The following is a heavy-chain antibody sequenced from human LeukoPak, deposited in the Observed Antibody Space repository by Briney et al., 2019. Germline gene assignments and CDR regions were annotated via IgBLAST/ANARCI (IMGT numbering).Heavy chain of an antibody. D-gene: IGHD4-17*01. CDR1: GVSISSYY. Sequence: SETLSLTCTVSGVSISSYYWSWIRQPPGKGLEWIGYIYYSGSTNYNPSLKSRVTISVDTSKNQFSLKLSSVTAADTAVYYCARAQNDYGVNRPDYWGQGTLVTVSS. J-gene: IGHJ4*02. CDR3: ARAQNDYGVNRPDY. V-gene: IGHV4-59*12. CDR2: IYYSGST.